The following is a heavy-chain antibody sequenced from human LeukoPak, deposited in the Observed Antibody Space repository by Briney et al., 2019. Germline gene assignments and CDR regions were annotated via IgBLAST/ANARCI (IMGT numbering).Heavy chain of an antibody. CDR3: ARRGYSYGSIDY. Sequence: SETLSLTCTVSGGSISSSSYYWGWIRQPPGKGLEWIGSIYYSGTTYNNPSLKSRVTISVDTSKNQFSLRLSSVTAADTAVYSCARRGYSYGSIDYWGQGTLVTVSS. CDR2: IYYSGTT. J-gene: IGHJ4*02. V-gene: IGHV4-39*01. D-gene: IGHD5-18*01. CDR1: GGSISSSSYY.